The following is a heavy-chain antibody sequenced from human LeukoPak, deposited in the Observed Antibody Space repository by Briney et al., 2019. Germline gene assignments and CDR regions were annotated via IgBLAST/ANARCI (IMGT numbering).Heavy chain of an antibody. V-gene: IGHV4-39*01. Sequence: SETLSLTCTVSGGSISSSSYYWGWIRQPPGKGLEWIGSIYYSGSTYYNPSLKSRVTISVDTSKNQFSLKLSSVTAADTAVYYCARHQADDYSDYYYYYGMDVWGQGTTVTVSS. CDR2: IYYSGST. D-gene: IGHD4-11*01. J-gene: IGHJ6*02. CDR1: GGSISSSSYY. CDR3: ARHQADDYSDYYYYYGMDV.